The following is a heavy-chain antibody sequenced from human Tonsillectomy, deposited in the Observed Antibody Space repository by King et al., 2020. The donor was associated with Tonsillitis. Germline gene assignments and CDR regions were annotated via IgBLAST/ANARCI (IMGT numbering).Heavy chain of an antibody. Sequence: VQLVESGGGLVQPGRSLRLSCAASGFTFDDYAMHWVRQAPGKGLEWVSGISWNSGSIGYADSVKGRFTISRDNAKNSLYLQMNSLRAEDTALYYCAKGSPMAQDAFDIWGQGTMVTVSS. CDR3: AKGSPMAQDAFDI. CDR2: ISWNSGSI. D-gene: IGHD3-10*01. J-gene: IGHJ3*02. V-gene: IGHV3-9*01. CDR1: GFTFDDYA.